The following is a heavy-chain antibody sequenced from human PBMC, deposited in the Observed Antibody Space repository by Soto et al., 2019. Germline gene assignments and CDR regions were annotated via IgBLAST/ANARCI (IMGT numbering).Heavy chain of an antibody. CDR2: ISGNGAYT. V-gene: IGHV3-23*01. CDR3: AKAIALADFEY. CDR1: GFTFGNYP. D-gene: IGHD6-19*01. J-gene: IGHJ4*02. Sequence: GGSLRLSCAASGFTFGNYPMSWVRQAPGRGLEWVSTISGNGAYTYYADAVKGRFTISRDNSKKTLYLQMTGLRAEDTAIYFCAKAIALADFEYWSQGALVTVSS.